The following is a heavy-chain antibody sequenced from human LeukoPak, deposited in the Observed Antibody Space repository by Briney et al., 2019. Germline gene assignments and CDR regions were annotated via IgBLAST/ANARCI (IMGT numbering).Heavy chain of an antibody. J-gene: IGHJ3*02. Sequence: GGSLRLSCAASGFTFTNYNMNWVRQAPGKGLEWVSSITSGSRYIYYGDSVKGRFTISRDNAKNSLFLQMDSLRAEDTAVYYCAIVPAARGLNAFDIWGQGTMVTVSS. V-gene: IGHV3-21*01. D-gene: IGHD2-2*01. CDR1: GFTFTNYN. CDR2: ITSGSRYI. CDR3: AIVPAARGLNAFDI.